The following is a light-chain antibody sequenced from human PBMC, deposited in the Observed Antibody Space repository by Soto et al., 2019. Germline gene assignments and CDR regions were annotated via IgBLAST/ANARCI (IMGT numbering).Light chain of an antibody. CDR2: EVS. CDR1: QMLLPSDAKTN. CDR3: MQSIQRPIT. V-gene: IGKV2D-29*01. J-gene: IGKJ5*01. Sequence: QPPHCVYVTPGQLPSVSGKSSQMLLPSDAKTNLYCCLQKPGQHPQLLLYEVSTRFSGVPDTFSGSRSGTAYTLKISRVEAGEVGVYYCMQSIQRPITFGQGTRLEIK.